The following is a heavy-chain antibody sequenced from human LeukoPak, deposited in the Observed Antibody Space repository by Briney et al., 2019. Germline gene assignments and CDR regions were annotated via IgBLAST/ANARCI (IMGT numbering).Heavy chain of an antibody. V-gene: IGHV3-48*04. CDR1: GFTFSSYS. J-gene: IGHJ4*02. D-gene: IGHD2-21*02. Sequence: PGGSLRLSCAASGFTFSSYSMNWVRQAPGKGLEWVSYISSSSSTIYYADSVKGRFTISRDNAKNSVDLQMNNLRAEDTAVFYCVRNGDYYRLDYWGQGTLVTVSS. CDR3: VRNGDYYRLDY. CDR2: ISSSSSTI.